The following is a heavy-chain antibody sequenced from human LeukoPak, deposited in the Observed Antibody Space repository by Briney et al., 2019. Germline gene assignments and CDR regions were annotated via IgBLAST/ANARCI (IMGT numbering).Heavy chain of an antibody. D-gene: IGHD6-13*01. J-gene: IGHJ4*02. CDR1: GFSFDTHH. CDR2: ITGSGGTT. CDR3: ARDQALQLVGDS. V-gene: IGHV3-23*01. Sequence: GGSLRLSCAASGFSFDTHHMSWVRQAPGKGLEWLSDITGSGGTTHYSDSVTGRFTISRDNSKNTLYLQMDSLRVEDTAVYYCARDQALQLVGDSWGQGTLVSVSS.